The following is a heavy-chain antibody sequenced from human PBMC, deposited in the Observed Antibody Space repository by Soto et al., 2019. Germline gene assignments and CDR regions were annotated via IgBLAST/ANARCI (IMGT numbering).Heavy chain of an antibody. V-gene: IGHV4-34*01. J-gene: IGHJ4*02. Sequence: QVQLQQWGAGLLKPSETLSLTCAVYGGSFSGYYWSWIRQPPGKGLEWIGEINHSGSTNYNPSLTSRVTISVDTSKNQFSLKLSSVTAADTAVYYCARDVTMVRGVISSFDYWGQGTLVTVSS. D-gene: IGHD3-10*01. CDR3: ARDVTMVRGVISSFDY. CDR1: GGSFSGYY. CDR2: INHSGST.